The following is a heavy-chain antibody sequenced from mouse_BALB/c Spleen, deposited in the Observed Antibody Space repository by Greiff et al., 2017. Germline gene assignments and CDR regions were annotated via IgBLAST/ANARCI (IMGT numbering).Heavy chain of an antibody. CDR2: ISNGGGST. V-gene: IGHV5-12-2*01. CDR1: GFTFSSYT. D-gene: IGHD2-1*01. CDR3: ARHGNYFYAMDY. Sequence: EVKLMESGGGLVQPGGSLKLSCAASGFTFSSYTMSWVRQTPEKRLEWVAYISNGGGSTYYPDTVKGRCTISRDNAKNTLYLQMSSLKSEDTAMYYCARHGNYFYAMDYWGQGTSVTVSS. J-gene: IGHJ4*01.